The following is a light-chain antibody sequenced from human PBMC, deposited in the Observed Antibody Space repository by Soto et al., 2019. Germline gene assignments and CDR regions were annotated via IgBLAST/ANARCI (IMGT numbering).Light chain of an antibody. CDR3: QQYETFSGT. V-gene: IGKV1-5*01. Sequence: DIQMTQSPSTLSASVGDRVTITCRASQTISSWLAWYQVKPGKAPKLLMHDASSLESGVPSRFSGSASGTEFTLTIASLQPDDFATYYCQQYETFSGTFGPGTKVDIK. CDR1: QTISSW. J-gene: IGKJ1*01. CDR2: DAS.